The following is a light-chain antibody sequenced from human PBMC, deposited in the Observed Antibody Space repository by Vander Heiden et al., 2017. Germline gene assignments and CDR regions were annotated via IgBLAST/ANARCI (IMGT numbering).Light chain of an antibody. CDR3: QQYNSYPLT. CDR2: QAS. V-gene: IGKV1-5*01. Sequence: DTQMAQSPSTLSASVGDRVTITCRASQSISTWLAWCQHKPGRAPRLLIYQASTLESAVSSRFSGSGSGTEFTLIISSLQPDDVAHYYCQQYNSYPLTFGGGTKVE. CDR1: QSISTW. J-gene: IGKJ4*01.